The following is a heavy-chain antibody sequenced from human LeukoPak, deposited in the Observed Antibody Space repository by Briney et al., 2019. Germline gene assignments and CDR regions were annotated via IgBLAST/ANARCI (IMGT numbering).Heavy chain of an antibody. Sequence: GESLKISCKGSGYSFTHYWIAWVRQMPGKGLEWMGIIYPGGSDIRYSPSFQGQVTFSADKSINTAYLQRSSLKASDTAMYYCARGGSSWPFDPWGQGTLVTVSS. CDR3: ARGGSSWPFDP. CDR1: GYSFTHYW. V-gene: IGHV5-51*01. J-gene: IGHJ5*02. CDR2: IYPGGSDI. D-gene: IGHD6-13*01.